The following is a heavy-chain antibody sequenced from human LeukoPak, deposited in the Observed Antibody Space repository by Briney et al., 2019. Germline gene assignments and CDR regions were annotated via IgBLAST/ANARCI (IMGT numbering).Heavy chain of an antibody. CDR3: APGGDYTFFDY. J-gene: IGHJ4*02. V-gene: IGHV3-30*03. D-gene: IGHD4-17*01. CDR1: GFTFSSSG. CDR2: ISYDGSNK. Sequence: HPGGSLRLSCAASGFTFSSSGMHWVRQAPGKGLEWVEVISYDGSNKYYADSVKGRFTISRDNSKNTLYLQMNSLRAEDTAVYYCAPGGDYTFFDYWGQGTLVTVSS.